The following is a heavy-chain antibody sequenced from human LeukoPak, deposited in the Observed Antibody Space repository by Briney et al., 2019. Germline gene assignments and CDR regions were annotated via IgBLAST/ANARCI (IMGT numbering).Heavy chain of an antibody. Sequence: GASVKVSCKASGYTFTSYYMHWVRQAPGQGLEWMGIINPSGGSTSYAQKFQGRVTMTRDTSTSTVYMELSSLRSEDTAVYYCATTYCSSTSCRLFDPWGQGTLVTVSS. D-gene: IGHD2-2*01. CDR2: INPSGGST. CDR1: GYTFTSYY. J-gene: IGHJ5*02. V-gene: IGHV1-46*01. CDR3: ATTYCSSTSCRLFDP.